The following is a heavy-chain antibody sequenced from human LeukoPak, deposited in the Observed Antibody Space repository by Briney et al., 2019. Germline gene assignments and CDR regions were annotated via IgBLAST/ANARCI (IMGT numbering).Heavy chain of an antibody. CDR1: GFTFSNYA. J-gene: IGHJ4*02. Sequence: GGSLRLSCAASGFTFSNYAMSWVRQAPGKGLEWVSAISGNGGSTYYADSVKGRFTTSRDNSKNTLYLQMNSLRAEDTAVYYCAKISPYGGNSAWGQGTLVTVSS. CDR3: AKISPYGGNSA. D-gene: IGHD4-23*01. V-gene: IGHV3-23*01. CDR2: ISGNGGST.